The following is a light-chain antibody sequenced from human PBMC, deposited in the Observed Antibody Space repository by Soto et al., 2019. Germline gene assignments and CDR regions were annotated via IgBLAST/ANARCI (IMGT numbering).Light chain of an antibody. Sequence: DRVMTQSPDSLAVSLGERATINCKSSQTVLDSSNNKDYLAWYQQKPGQTPKLLIYWASTRELGVPDRFSGSGSGTEFTLTISSLQPDDFATYYCQQYNSYPWTFGQGTKVDTK. CDR3: QQYNSYPWT. CDR2: WAS. CDR1: QTVLDSSNNKDY. V-gene: IGKV4-1*01. J-gene: IGKJ1*01.